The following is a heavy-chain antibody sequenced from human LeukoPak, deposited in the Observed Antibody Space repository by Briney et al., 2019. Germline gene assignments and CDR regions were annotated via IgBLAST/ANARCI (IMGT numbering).Heavy chain of an antibody. CDR2: VDAHGGSR. CDR1: GFTFSNYW. V-gene: IGHV3-74*01. Sequence: PGGSLRLSCAGCGFTFSNYWMYWVRQAPGKGLVWVSHVDAHGGSRTYADSVKGRFTISRDNDKKTMYLQMSSLRAEDTAVYYCVRGPSFYYYYDMDVWGQGTTVTVSS. CDR3: VRGPSFYYYYDMDV. D-gene: IGHD6-6*01. J-gene: IGHJ6*02.